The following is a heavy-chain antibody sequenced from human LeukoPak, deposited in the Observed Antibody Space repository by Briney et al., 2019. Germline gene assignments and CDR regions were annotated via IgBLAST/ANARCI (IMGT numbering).Heavy chain of an antibody. D-gene: IGHD6-13*01. CDR1: ELTFRNYS. CDR2: INHDGRET. J-gene: IGHJ2*01. CDR3: AKGYIIAGRQWYLDL. V-gene: IGHV3-7*01. Sequence: GGSLRLSCVASELTFRNYSLNWVRQAPGKGLEWVANINHDGRETYYADSVKGRFIISRDNAKDSLYLQMNSLRAEDAAVYYCAKGYIIAGRQWYLDLWGRGTLVGVSS.